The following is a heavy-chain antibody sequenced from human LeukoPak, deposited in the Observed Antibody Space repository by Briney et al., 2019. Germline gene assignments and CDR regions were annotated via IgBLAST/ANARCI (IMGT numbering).Heavy chain of an antibody. CDR3: ARYIPRGSGCCHFDY. Sequence: PGGSLRLSCAASGFTFSSYAMSWVRQAPGKGLEWVSAISGSGGSTYYADSVKGRFTISRDNSKNTLYLQMNSLRAEDTAVYYCARYIPRGSGCCHFDYWGQGTLVTVSS. CDR1: GFTFSSYA. J-gene: IGHJ4*02. V-gene: IGHV3-23*01. CDR2: ISGSGGST. D-gene: IGHD6-19*01.